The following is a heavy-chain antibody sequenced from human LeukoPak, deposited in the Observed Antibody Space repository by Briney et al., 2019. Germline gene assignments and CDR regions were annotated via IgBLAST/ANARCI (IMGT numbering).Heavy chain of an antibody. J-gene: IGHJ4*02. D-gene: IGHD2-2*01. V-gene: IGHV3-53*01. Sequence: GGSLRLSCAASGFTVSSNYMSWVRQAPGKGLEWVSVIYSGGSTYYADSVKGRFTISRDNSKNTLYLQMNSLRAEDTAVYYCAKRAVPAVHFDYWGQGTLVTVSS. CDR2: IYSGGST. CDR3: AKRAVPAVHFDY. CDR1: GFTVSSNY.